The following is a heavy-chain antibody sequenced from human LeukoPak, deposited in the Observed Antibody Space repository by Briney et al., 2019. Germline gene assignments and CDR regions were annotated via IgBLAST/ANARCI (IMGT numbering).Heavy chain of an antibody. CDR1: GFTFSTYS. CDR3: AREVVTAIPIYYYYHGMDV. CDR2: ISSSNTI. D-gene: IGHD2-21*02. Sequence: GGSLRLSCEASGFTFSTYSMNWARQAPGKGLEWVSYISSSNTIYYADSVKGRFTISRDNAKNSLYLEMNSLRAEDTAVYYCAREVVTAIPIYYYYHGMDVWGQGTTVTVSS. V-gene: IGHV3-48*04. J-gene: IGHJ6*02.